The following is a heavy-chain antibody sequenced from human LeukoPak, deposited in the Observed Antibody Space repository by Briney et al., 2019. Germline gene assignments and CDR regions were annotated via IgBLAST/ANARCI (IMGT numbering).Heavy chain of an antibody. V-gene: IGHV3-21*03. CDR3: TTEYWDGGTFFDD. Sequence: GGSLRLSCAATGFTFSSYSMNWVRQAPGRGLEWVSSISSSSSYIYYADSVKGRFTISRDNAKNSLYLQMNSLKTEDTAVYYCTTEYWDGGTFFDDWGQGTLVTVSS. CDR1: GFTFSSYS. CDR2: ISSSSSYI. D-gene: IGHD4-23*01. J-gene: IGHJ4*02.